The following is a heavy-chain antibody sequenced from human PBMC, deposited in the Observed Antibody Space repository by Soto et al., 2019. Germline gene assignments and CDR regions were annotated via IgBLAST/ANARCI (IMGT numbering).Heavy chain of an antibody. J-gene: IGHJ4*02. CDR2: VFYTGFT. Sequence: PSETLSLTCAVSGASISGSYYYWAWLRQSPGKGPEWIGRVFYTGFTSYNPSLESRVSVSVDTSKSQFSLKLSAVTAADTAVYYWAREGWDFWSGSFDYWGQGTLVTVSS. D-gene: IGHD3-3*01. CDR3: AREGWDFWSGSFDY. CDR1: GASISGSYYY. V-gene: IGHV4-39*07.